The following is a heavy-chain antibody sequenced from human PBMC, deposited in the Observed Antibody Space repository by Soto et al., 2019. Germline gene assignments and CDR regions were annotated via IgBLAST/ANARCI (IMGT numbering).Heavy chain of an antibody. CDR1: GYTFTRYG. J-gene: IGHJ6*02. CDR2: INTYNGNT. CDR3: AMVDVYVTPSPQDV. D-gene: IGHD3-16*01. Sequence: QVQLVQSGAEVKNPGASVKVSCKASGYTFTRYGIGWARQAPGQGLEWMGWINTYNGNTNYAQNVQGRVTLTTDTSPSTAYMELRSLRSNDPAIYYCAMVDVYVTPSPQDVWGQGNTVIVSS. V-gene: IGHV1-18*01.